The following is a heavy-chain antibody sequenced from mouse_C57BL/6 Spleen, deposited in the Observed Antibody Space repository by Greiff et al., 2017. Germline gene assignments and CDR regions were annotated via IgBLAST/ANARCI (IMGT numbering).Heavy chain of an antibody. D-gene: IGHD2-4*01. CDR3: ARGAYYDYDEDAMDY. Sequence: ESGPGLVKPSQSLSLTCSVTGYSITSGYYWNWIRQFPGNKLEWMGYISYDGSNNYNPSLKNRISITRDTSKNQFFLKLNSVTTEDTATYYCARGAYYDYDEDAMDYWGQGTSVTVSS. CDR1: GYSITSGYY. CDR2: ISYDGSN. J-gene: IGHJ4*01. V-gene: IGHV3-6*01.